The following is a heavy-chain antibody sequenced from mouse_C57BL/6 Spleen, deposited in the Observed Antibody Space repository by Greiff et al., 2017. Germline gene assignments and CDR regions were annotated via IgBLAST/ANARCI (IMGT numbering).Heavy chain of an antibody. Sequence: EVKLVESGGGLVKPGGSLKLSRAASGFTFSSYAMSWVRQTPEKRLEWVATISDGGSYTYYPDNVKGRFTISRDNAKNNLYLQMSHLKSEDTAMYYCARDYYGSSSLFDYWGQGTTLTVSS. CDR3: ARDYYGSSSLFDY. CDR2: ISDGGSYT. D-gene: IGHD1-1*01. J-gene: IGHJ2*01. CDR1: GFTFSSYA. V-gene: IGHV5-4*01.